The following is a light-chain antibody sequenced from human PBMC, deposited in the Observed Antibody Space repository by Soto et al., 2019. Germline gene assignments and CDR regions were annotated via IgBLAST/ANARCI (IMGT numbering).Light chain of an antibody. CDR1: TSNLGGNT. CDR3: AAWDDSLNAVV. V-gene: IGLV1-44*01. CDR2: TNN. Sequence: QSVLTQPPSVSGTPGHKVSISCSGSTSNLGGNTVNWYQQLPGTAPKILIYTNNQRPSEVPDRFSCSKSGTSASLAISGLRSADEADFYCAAWDDSLNAVVFGGGTKLTVL. J-gene: IGLJ2*01.